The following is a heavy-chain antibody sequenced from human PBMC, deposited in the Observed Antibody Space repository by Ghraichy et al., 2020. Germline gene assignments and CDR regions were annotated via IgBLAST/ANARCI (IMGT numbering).Heavy chain of an antibody. Sequence: ASVKVSCKVSGYTLTELSMHWVRQAPGKGLEWMGGFDPEDGETIYAQKFQGRVTMTKDTSTDTAYMELSSLRSEDTAVYYCATVAGGNSVGGLNPWGQGTLATVSS. V-gene: IGHV1-24*01. CDR1: GYTLTELS. CDR3: ATVAGGNSVGGLNP. D-gene: IGHD4-23*01. J-gene: IGHJ5*02. CDR2: FDPEDGET.